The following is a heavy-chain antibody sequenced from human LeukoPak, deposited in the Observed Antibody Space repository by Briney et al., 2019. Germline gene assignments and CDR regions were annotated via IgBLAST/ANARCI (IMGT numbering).Heavy chain of an antibody. Sequence: GGSLRLSCAASGFIFSNYRMNWARQAPGKGLECVASINQDGSEKYSVDSVRGRFTISRDNAKNSLYLQMNSLRAEDTAVYYCARGASSAFDIWGQGTMVTVSS. CDR3: ARGASSAFDI. J-gene: IGHJ3*02. CDR1: GFIFSNYR. CDR2: INQDGSEK. V-gene: IGHV3-7*04.